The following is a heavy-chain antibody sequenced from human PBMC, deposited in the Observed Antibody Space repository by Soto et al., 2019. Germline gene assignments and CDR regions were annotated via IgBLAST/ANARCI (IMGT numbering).Heavy chain of an antibody. V-gene: IGHV5-10-1*01. CDR2: IDPSDSYT. CDR3: ARHGGARIAVTGFMGMGV. J-gene: IGHJ6*02. CDR1: GSSFANSW. D-gene: IGHD6-13*01. Sequence: GESLKISCKGSGSSFANSWITWVRQMPGKGLEWMGRIDPSDSYTHYSPSFQGHVTISVDKSINTAYLRWNSLKASDSAKYYWARHGGARIAVTGFMGMGVWGQGPAVTVSS.